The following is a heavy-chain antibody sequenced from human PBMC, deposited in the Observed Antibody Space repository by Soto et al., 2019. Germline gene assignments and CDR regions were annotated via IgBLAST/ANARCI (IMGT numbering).Heavy chain of an antibody. D-gene: IGHD5-18*01. Sequence: ASVKVSCKASGGTFSSYAISWVRQAPGQGLEWMGRIIPILGIANYAQKFQGRVTITADKSTSTAYMELSSLRSEDTAVYYCSRNGYSYGYYRDYWGQGTLVTVSS. J-gene: IGHJ4*02. CDR1: GGTFSSYA. CDR3: SRNGYSYGYYRDY. V-gene: IGHV1-69*04. CDR2: IIPILGIA.